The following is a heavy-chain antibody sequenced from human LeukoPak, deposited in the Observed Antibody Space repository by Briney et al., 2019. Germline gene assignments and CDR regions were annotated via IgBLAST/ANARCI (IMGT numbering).Heavy chain of an antibody. CDR2: IKPSSGGT. J-gene: IGHJ6*03. D-gene: IGHD3-10*01. CDR1: GYTFTGYY. V-gene: IGHV1-2*02. CDR3: ARDLMVRGPMDV. Sequence: GSSVTVSCKASGYTFTGYYMHWVRHAPGQGLECMGWIKPSSGGTNYAQNFQGRVTMTRDTSINTAYMELSRLRSDDTAVYYCARDLMVRGPMDVWGKGTTVTVS.